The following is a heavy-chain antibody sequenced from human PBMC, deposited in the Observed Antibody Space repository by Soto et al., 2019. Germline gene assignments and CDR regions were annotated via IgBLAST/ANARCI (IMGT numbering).Heavy chain of an antibody. Sequence: GGSLRLSCAASGFTFSSYAMSWVRQAPGKGLEWVSAISGSGGSTYYADSVKGRFTISRDNSKNTLYLQMNSLRAEDTAVYYCAKLYDYYGWGSYSTYWGQGTLVTVSS. V-gene: IGHV3-23*01. J-gene: IGHJ4*02. D-gene: IGHD3-10*01. CDR3: AKLYDYYGWGSYSTY. CDR2: ISGSGGST. CDR1: GFTFSSYA.